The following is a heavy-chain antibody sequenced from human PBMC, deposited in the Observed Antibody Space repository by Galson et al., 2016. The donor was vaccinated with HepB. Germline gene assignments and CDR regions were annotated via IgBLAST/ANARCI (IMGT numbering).Heavy chain of an antibody. CDR1: GFTFSLYS. V-gene: IGHV3-48*02. CDR3: ARGERGSYNSGYFDY. J-gene: IGHJ4*02. D-gene: IGHD1-26*01. CDR2: ISSYSSTT. Sequence: SLRLSCAASGFTFSLYSMNWVRQAPGKGLEWVSYISSYSSTTHYADSVKGRFTISRDNAKNSLYLQMNSLRDEDPAVYYCARGERGSYNSGYFDYWGQGNLVTVSS.